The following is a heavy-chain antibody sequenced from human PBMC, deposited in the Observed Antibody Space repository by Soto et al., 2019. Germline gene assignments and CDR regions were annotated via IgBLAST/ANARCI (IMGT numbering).Heavy chain of an antibody. Sequence: VASVKVSCKASGYTFTGYYMHWVRQAPGQGLEWMGWINPNSGGTNYAQKFQGRVTMTRDTSISTAYMELSRLRSDDTAVYYCATYLTTRGVALDIWGQGTMVTVSS. CDR3: ATYLTTRGVALDI. CDR1: GYTFTGYY. CDR2: INPNSGGT. D-gene: IGHD3-10*01. J-gene: IGHJ3*02. V-gene: IGHV1-2*02.